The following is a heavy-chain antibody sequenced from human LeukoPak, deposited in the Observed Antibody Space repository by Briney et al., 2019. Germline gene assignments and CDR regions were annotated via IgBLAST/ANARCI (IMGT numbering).Heavy chain of an antibody. CDR3: ARVYGDHYGSGVIDY. CDR1: GYTFTDYY. J-gene: IGHJ4*02. V-gene: IGHV1-2*02. D-gene: IGHD3-10*01. Sequence: ASVRVSCKASGYTFTDYYMHWVRQAPGQGLEWMGWINPNSGGTNYAQEFQGRVTMTRDTSISTAYMELSRLRSDDTAVYYCARVYGDHYGSGVIDYWGQGTLVTISS. CDR2: INPNSGGT.